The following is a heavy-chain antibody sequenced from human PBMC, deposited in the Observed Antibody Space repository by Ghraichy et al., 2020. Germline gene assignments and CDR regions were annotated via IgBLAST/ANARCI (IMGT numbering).Heavy chain of an antibody. D-gene: IGHD6-19*01. CDR1: GFIFSSYA. CDR3: AKEGSGWYPYYFDY. Sequence: GGSLRLSCAASGFIFSSYAMSWVRQAPGKGLEWVSGKGRFTISRDNSKNTLYVQMNSLRAEDTAVYYCAKEGSGWYPYYFDYWGQGTLVTVSS. V-gene: IGHV3-23*01. J-gene: IGHJ4*02.